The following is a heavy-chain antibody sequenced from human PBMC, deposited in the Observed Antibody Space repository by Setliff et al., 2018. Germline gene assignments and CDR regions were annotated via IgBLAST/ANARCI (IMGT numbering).Heavy chain of an antibody. J-gene: IGHJ4*02. Sequence: PSETRSLTCAVSGASISSGSYYWSWIRQPAGKGLEWVGRLHTSGSTNYNPSLKSRVTISVDTPKNQFSLTVRSVTAADTALYFCARDNPIVGATDYWGQGVLVTVSS. V-gene: IGHV4-61*02. CDR3: ARDNPIVGATDY. CDR1: GASISSGSYY. D-gene: IGHD1-26*01. CDR2: LHTSGST.